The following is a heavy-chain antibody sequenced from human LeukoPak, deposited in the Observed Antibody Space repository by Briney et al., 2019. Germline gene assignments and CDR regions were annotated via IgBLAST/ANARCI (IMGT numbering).Heavy chain of an antibody. D-gene: IGHD1-26*01. CDR2: IYYSGST. J-gene: IGHJ4*02. CDR1: GGSISSFY. V-gene: IGHV4-59*08. Sequence: RPSETLSLTCSVSGGSISSFYWSWIRHPPGRGVVWIGYIYYSGSTNYNPSIKSRVTISVDTSKNQFSLKLSSVTAADAAVYYCARGRELLVDYWGQGTLVTVSS. CDR3: ARGRELLVDY.